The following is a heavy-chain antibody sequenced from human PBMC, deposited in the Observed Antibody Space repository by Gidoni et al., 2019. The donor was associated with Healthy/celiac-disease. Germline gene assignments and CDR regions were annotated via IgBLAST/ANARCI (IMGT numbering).Heavy chain of an antibody. Sequence: QVQLVQSGAEVKKPGSSVKVSCKASGGTFSSYAISWVRQAPGQGLEWMGRIIPILGIANYAQKFQGRVTITADKSTSTAYMELSSLRSEDTAVYYCAREDIVVVVAATPRNAFDIWGQGTMVTVSS. CDR3: AREDIVVVVAATPRNAFDI. CDR2: IIPILGIA. D-gene: IGHD2-15*01. CDR1: GGTFSSYA. V-gene: IGHV1-69*04. J-gene: IGHJ3*02.